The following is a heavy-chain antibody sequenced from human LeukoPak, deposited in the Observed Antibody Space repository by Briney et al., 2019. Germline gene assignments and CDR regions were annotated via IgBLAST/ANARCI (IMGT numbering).Heavy chain of an antibody. CDR3: ARIKYIVATVPFDY. CDR2: IKQDGSEK. CDR1: GFTFSSYW. D-gene: IGHD5-12*01. J-gene: IGHJ4*02. Sequence: GGSLRLSCAASGFTFSSYWMSWVRQAPGKGLEWVANIKQDGSEKYYVDSVKGLFTISRDNAENSLYLQMNSLRAEDTAVYYCARIKYIVATVPFDYWGQGTLVTVSS. V-gene: IGHV3-7*01.